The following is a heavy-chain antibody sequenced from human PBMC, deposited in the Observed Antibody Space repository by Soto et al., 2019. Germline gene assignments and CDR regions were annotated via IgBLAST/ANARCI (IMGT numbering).Heavy chain of an antibody. CDR3: TLGGWSAEFFDI. J-gene: IGHJ3*02. Sequence: QVQLVQSGVEVKKPGSSVKVSCKAAGGSFSIYTVFWVRQAPGQGLEWMGRIIPMFDIANYAQNFQGRVTFNADKFTDKVYMEMLNLRFDDTGVYYCTLGGWSAEFFDIGGQGTLVPVSS. CDR2: IIPMFDIA. D-gene: IGHD6-19*01. CDR1: GGSFSIYT. V-gene: IGHV1-69*02.